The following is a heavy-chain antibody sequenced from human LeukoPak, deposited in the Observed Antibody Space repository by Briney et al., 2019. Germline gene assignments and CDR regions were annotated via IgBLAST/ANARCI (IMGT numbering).Heavy chain of an antibody. CDR1: GFTFSNFG. CDR2: IRYDGSNK. Sequence: PGKSLRLSCVASGFTFSNFGVHWVRQAPGKGLEWVAFIRYDGSNKYYADSVKGRFTISRDNSKNTLYLQMNSLRAEDTAVYYCAKAPSWFPWDAFDIWGQGTMVTVSS. V-gene: IGHV3-30*02. CDR3: AKAPSWFPWDAFDI. J-gene: IGHJ3*02. D-gene: IGHD6-13*01.